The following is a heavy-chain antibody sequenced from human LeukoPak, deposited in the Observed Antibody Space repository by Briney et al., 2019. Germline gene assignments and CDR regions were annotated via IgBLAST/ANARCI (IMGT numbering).Heavy chain of an antibody. Sequence: SGGSLRLSCAAPGFTFSSYAMHWVRQAPGKGLEYVSAISSNGGSTYYANSVKGRFTISRDNSKNTLYLQMGSLRAEDMAVYYCARARSEGWLQFCDYWGQGTLVTVSS. CDR3: ARARSEGWLQFCDY. J-gene: IGHJ4*02. V-gene: IGHV3-64*01. CDR1: GFTFSSYA. D-gene: IGHD5-24*01. CDR2: ISSNGGST.